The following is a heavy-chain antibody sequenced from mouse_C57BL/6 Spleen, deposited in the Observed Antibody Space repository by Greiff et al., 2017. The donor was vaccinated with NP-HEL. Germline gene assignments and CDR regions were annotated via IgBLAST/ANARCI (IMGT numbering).Heavy chain of an antibody. CDR2: IRSKSNNYAT. J-gene: IGHJ1*03. CDR1: GFSFNTYA. D-gene: IGHD1-1*01. V-gene: IGHV10-1*01. Sequence: EVQLVESGGGLVQPKGSLKLSCAASGFSFNTYAMNWVRQAPGKGLEWVARIRSKSNNYATYYADSVKDRFTISRDDSESMLYLQMNNLKTEDTAMYYCVRHSTVVDLGYFDVWGTGTTVTVSS. CDR3: VRHSTVVDLGYFDV.